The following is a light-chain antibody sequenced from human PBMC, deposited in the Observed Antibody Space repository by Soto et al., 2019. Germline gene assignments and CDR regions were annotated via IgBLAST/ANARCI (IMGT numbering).Light chain of an antibody. CDR1: SSDVGGYNY. V-gene: IGLV2-14*01. CDR2: DVS. CDR3: RSYTSSSTLG. Sequence: QSALTQPASMSGSPGQSITISCTGTSSDVGGYNYVSWYQQHPGKAPKLMIYDVSNRPSGVSNRFSGSKSGNTASLTISGLQAEDEADYYCRSYTSSSTLGFGTGTKVTVL. J-gene: IGLJ1*01.